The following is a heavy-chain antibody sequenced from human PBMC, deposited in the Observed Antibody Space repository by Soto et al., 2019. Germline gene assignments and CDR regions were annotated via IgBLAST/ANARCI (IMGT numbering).Heavy chain of an antibody. V-gene: IGHV4-4*07. Sequence: SETLSLTCSVTGDAISGNYWSWIRQSAGKGLEWIGRIYVSGATNYNPSLMGRVTMSVDTSTNHFSLKLSSVTAADTAVYYCASLYYYGSGTFDYWGQGTLVTVSS. J-gene: IGHJ4*02. CDR3: ASLYYYGSGTFDY. D-gene: IGHD3-10*01. CDR1: GDAISGNY. CDR2: IYVSGAT.